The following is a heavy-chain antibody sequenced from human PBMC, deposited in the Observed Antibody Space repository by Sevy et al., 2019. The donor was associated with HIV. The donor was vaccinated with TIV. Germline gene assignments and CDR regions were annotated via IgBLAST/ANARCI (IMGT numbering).Heavy chain of an antibody. CDR2: ISSSSSTI. CDR1: GFTFSSYS. V-gene: IGHV3-48*01. J-gene: IGHJ6*02. CDR3: GRGGYSSSWYFSPRRASDTYYYGMDV. D-gene: IGHD6-13*01. Sequence: GGSLRLSCAASGFTFSSYSMNWVRQAPGKGLEWVSYISSSSSTIYYADSVKGRFTISRDNAKNPRYLQVNSLRAEDTAVYYCGRGGYSSSWYFSPRRASDTYYYGMDVWGQGTTVTVSS.